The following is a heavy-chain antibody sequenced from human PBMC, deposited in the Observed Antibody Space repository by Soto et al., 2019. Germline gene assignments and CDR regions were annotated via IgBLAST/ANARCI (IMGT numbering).Heavy chain of an antibody. CDR2: IFWNDEK. Sequence: QVSLKESGPVLVKPTETLTLTCTVSGFSLDSTKWGVGWIRQPPGKALEWLAHIFWNDEKRHSSSLKNSLTISKDTSKSQVVLTMTNLDPGDTATYYCVRTPFISNWAPFDLWGQGTLVTVSS. D-gene: IGHD1-1*01. J-gene: IGHJ4*02. V-gene: IGHV2-26*01. CDR1: GFSLDSTKWG. CDR3: VRTPFISNWAPFDL.